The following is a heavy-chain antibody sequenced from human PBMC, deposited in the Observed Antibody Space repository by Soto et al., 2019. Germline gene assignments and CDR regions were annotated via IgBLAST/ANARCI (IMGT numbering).Heavy chain of an antibody. Sequence: QVQLQESGPGLVKPSETLSLTCTVSGGAVSSSSYYWSWIRQPPGKGLEWMGYIYYSGSTKYSPSLKSRVTISVDTSKNQFSLKLNSVTAADTAVYYCTRGYCISTSCYAGDYGMDVWGQGTTVTVSS. V-gene: IGHV4-61*01. D-gene: IGHD2-2*01. CDR1: GGAVSSSSYY. CDR2: IYYSGST. CDR3: TRGYCISTSCYAGDYGMDV. J-gene: IGHJ6*02.